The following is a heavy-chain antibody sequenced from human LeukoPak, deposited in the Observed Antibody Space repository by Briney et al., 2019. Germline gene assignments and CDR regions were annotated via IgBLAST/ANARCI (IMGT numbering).Heavy chain of an antibody. CDR3: ASYCSGGSCYHTDY. J-gene: IGHJ4*02. CDR2: IIPIFGTA. D-gene: IGHD2-15*01. CDR1: GGTFSSYA. V-gene: IGHV1-69*05. Sequence: ASVKVSCKASGGTFSSYAIRWVRQAPGQGLEWMGRIIPIFGTANYAQKFQGRVTITTDESTSTAYMELSSLRSEDTAVYYCASYCSGGSCYHTDYWGQGTLVTVSS.